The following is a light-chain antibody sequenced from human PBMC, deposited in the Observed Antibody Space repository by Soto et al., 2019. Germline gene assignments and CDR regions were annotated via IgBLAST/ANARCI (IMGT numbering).Light chain of an antibody. CDR3: VSLTTTRIWV. Sequence: QSALTQPASVSGSPGQSITMSCTGSTSDFGDDKYVSWYQQQPGKGPNLLIYGVSNRPSGVSNRFSGSKSGNTASLTISGLQVDDEADYFCVSLTTTRIWVFGGGNKLTVL. V-gene: IGLV2-14*01. CDR1: TSDFGDDKY. CDR2: GVS. J-gene: IGLJ3*02.